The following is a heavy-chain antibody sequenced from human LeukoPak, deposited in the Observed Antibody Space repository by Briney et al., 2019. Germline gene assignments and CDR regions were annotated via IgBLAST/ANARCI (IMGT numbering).Heavy chain of an antibody. CDR2: IYSGGST. D-gene: IGHD1-14*01. Sequence: GSLRLXXXASGXTVSSXYMSWVRQAPGKGLEWVSVIYSGGSTYYADSVKGRFTIFRDNSKNTLYLQMNSLRAEDTAVYYCARTTGGSFDPWGQGTLVTVSS. V-gene: IGHV3-53*01. J-gene: IGHJ5*02. CDR1: GXTVSSXY. CDR3: ARTTGGSFDP.